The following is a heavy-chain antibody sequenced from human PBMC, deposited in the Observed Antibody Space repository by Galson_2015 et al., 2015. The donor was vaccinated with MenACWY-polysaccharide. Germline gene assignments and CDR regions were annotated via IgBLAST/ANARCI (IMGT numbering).Heavy chain of an antibody. CDR1: GFTFANGW. D-gene: IGHD3-10*01. CDR2: IKSHIDGGTT. CDR3: AKVRGELSGYYYYGMDV. J-gene: IGHJ6*02. V-gene: IGHV3-15*01. Sequence: SLRLSCAASGFTFANGWMSWVRQAPGKGLEWVGRIKSHIDGGTTDYPAPVKDRFTISRDDSKDTLYLRMFSLRAEDSAAYYCAKVRGELSGYYYYGMDVWGQGTPVTVSS.